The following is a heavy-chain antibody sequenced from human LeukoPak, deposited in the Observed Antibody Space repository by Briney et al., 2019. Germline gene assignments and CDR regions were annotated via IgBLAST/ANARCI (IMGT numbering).Heavy chain of an antibody. CDR1: GFTFSSYG. Sequence: PGGSLRLSCAASGFTFSSYGMHWVRQAPGKGLEWVAVISYDGSNKYYADSVKGRFTISRDNSKNTLYLQMNSLRAEDTAVYYCAKDAPYYDFWSGYYPLDYWGQGTLVTVSS. CDR2: ISYDGSNK. V-gene: IGHV3-30*18. CDR3: AKDAPYYDFWSGYYPLDY. D-gene: IGHD3-3*01. J-gene: IGHJ4*02.